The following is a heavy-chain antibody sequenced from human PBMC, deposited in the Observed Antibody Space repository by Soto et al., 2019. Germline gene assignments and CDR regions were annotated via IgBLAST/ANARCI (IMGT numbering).Heavy chain of an antibody. CDR3: ARIPGYCSSTSCYYPFDY. D-gene: IGHD2-2*01. Sequence: GGSLRLSCAASGFTFSSYWMSWVRQAPGKGLEWVANIKQDGSEKYYVDSVKGRFTISRDNAKNSLYLQMNSLRAEDTAVYYCARIPGYCSSTSCYYPFDYWGQGTLVTVSS. J-gene: IGHJ4*02. CDR2: IKQDGSEK. CDR1: GFTFSSYW. V-gene: IGHV3-7*05.